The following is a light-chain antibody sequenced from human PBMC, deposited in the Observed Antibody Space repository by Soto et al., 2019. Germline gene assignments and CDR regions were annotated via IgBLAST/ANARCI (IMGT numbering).Light chain of an antibody. Sequence: EIVLTQSPATLSLLPGERATHSCRASQSVSTYLAWYQQKPGQAPRLLLYDASNRATGVPARFSGSGSGTDFTLTISSLEPEDFALYYCQQRSNWFTFGQGTRLEIE. CDR3: QQRSNWFT. CDR1: QSVSTY. CDR2: DAS. J-gene: IGKJ5*01. V-gene: IGKV3-11*01.